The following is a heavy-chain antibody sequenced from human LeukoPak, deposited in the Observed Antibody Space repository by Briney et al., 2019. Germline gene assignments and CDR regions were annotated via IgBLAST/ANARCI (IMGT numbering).Heavy chain of an antibody. CDR2: ISGSGGST. Sequence: GGSLRLSCAASGFTFSSYAMSWVRQAPGKGLEWVSAISGSGGSTYYADSVKGRFTISRDNSKNTLYLQTNSLRAEDTAVYFCAKSRSGSANWALQIFDNWGQGTLVTVSS. CDR3: AKSRSGSANWALQIFDN. D-gene: IGHD1-1*01. J-gene: IGHJ4*02. CDR1: GFTFSSYA. V-gene: IGHV3-23*01.